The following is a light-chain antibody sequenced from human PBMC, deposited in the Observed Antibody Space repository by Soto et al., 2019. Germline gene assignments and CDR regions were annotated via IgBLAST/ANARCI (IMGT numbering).Light chain of an antibody. V-gene: IGKV3-15*01. Sequence: EIVMTQSPVTLSVSPGERATLSCRASQSVGSNLAWYQQKPGQAPRLLIYGASTRATGIPARFSGSGSGTEFTLTISSLHSEDFAVYYCQQHNTWPITFGHGTRLEI. J-gene: IGKJ5*01. CDR3: QQHNTWPIT. CDR1: QSVGSN. CDR2: GAS.